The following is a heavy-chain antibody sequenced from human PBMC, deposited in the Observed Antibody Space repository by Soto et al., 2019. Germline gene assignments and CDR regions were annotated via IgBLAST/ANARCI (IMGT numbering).Heavy chain of an antibody. Sequence: PGESLKISCKGSGYSFTSYWLGWVRQMPGKGLEWMGIIYPGDSDTRYSPSFQGQVTISADKSISTAADTAVYYCARDLWGYCGTDCYPLDVWGQGTTVTVSS. V-gene: IGHV5-51*01. CDR2: IYPGDSDT. CDR1: GYSFTSYW. J-gene: IGHJ6*02. D-gene: IGHD2-21*02. CDR3: TDCYPLDV.